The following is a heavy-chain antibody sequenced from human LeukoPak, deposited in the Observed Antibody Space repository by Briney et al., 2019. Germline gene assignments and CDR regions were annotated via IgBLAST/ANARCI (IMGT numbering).Heavy chain of an antibody. D-gene: IGHD3-22*01. CDR2: INPNSGGT. Sequence: GASVKVSCKASGYTFTDYYMHWVRQAPGQGLEWMGWINPNSGGTNYAQKFQGRVTMTRDTPISTAYMELSRLRSDDTAVYYCARASYYYDSSGYPGYCFDYWGQGTLVTVSS. V-gene: IGHV1-2*02. J-gene: IGHJ4*02. CDR1: GYTFTDYY. CDR3: ARASYYYDSSGYPGYCFDY.